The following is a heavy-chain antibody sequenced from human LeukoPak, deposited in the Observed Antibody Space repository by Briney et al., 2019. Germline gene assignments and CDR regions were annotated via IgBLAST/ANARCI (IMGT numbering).Heavy chain of an antibody. CDR3: AKDRSGSYSQGLDY. CDR2: IKLDGSER. V-gene: IGHV3-7*01. CDR1: GFTFSSYW. Sequence: GGSLRLSCAASGFTFSSYWMTWVRQTPGKRLEWLANIKLDGSERNYADSLKGRFTISRDNAKNSLYLQMNSLRAEDTAVYYCAKDRSGSYSQGLDYWGQGTLVTVSS. D-gene: IGHD1-26*01. J-gene: IGHJ4*02.